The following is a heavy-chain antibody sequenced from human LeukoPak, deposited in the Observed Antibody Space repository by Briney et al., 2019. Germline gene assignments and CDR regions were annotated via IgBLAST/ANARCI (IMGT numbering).Heavy chain of an antibody. CDR1: GGSISSYY. CDR2: IYASGST. J-gene: IGHJ2*01. Sequence: SETLSLTCTVSGGSISSYYWSWIRQPPGKGLEWIGRIYASGSTNYNPSLKSRVTMSVDTSKNQFSLNLNSVTAADTAVYYCARIYGYHYWYFDLWGRGTLVTVSS. V-gene: IGHV4-4*07. D-gene: IGHD5-18*01. CDR3: ARIYGYHYWYFDL.